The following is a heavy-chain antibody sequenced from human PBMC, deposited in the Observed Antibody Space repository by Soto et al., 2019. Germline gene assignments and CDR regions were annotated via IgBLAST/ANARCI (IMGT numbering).Heavy chain of an antibody. D-gene: IGHD2-15*01. J-gene: IGHJ4*02. CDR3: ARDFDAASRTDSDY. CDR2: ISGNGRII. CDR1: GFIFSDYY. V-gene: IGHV3-11*01. Sequence: GGSLRLSCATSGFIFSDYYMHWIRQAPGKGLEWISYISGNGRIIQYADSAKGRFTISRDNAQNSLYLQMNSLRAEDTALYFCARDFDAASRTDSDYWGQGTLVTSPQ.